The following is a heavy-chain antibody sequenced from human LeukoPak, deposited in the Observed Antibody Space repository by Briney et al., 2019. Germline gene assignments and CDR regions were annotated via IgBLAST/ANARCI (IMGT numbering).Heavy chain of an antibody. Sequence: GGSLRLSCAASGFTFSDYYMSWIRQAPGKGLEWVSRINDDGSSTSYADSVKGRFTISRDNAKNTLYLQMNSLRAEDTAVYYCARDRGGPDYWGQGTLVTVSS. CDR2: INDDGSST. V-gene: IGHV3-74*01. CDR3: ARDRGGPDY. J-gene: IGHJ4*02. CDR1: GFTFSDYY.